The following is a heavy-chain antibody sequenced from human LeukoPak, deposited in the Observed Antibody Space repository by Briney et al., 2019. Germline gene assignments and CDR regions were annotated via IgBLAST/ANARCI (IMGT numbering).Heavy chain of an antibody. D-gene: IGHD6-19*01. CDR1: GVTFTNYA. J-gene: IGHJ4*02. V-gene: IGHV3-23*01. Sequence: GGSLRLSCAASGVTFTNYAMTWVRQAPGKGLEWVSGISISGGSTDYAYSVKGRFTISRDNSRNALYLQMNSLRAEDTAVYYCAKVPAGNKVEYWGQGTLVTVSS. CDR2: ISISGGST. CDR3: AKVPAGNKVEY.